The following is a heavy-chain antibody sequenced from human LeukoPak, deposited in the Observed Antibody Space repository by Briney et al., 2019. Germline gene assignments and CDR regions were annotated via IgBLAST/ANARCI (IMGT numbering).Heavy chain of an antibody. CDR2: ISGSGGST. Sequence: GGSLRLSCAASGFTFSSYAMNWVRQAPGKGLEWVSAISGSGGSTYYADSVKGRFTISRDNSKNTLYLQMISLRAEDTALYYCARLKVAAGSNFDYWGQGTLVTVSS. D-gene: IGHD6-13*01. V-gene: IGHV3-23*01. CDR3: ARLKVAAGSNFDY. J-gene: IGHJ4*02. CDR1: GFTFSSYA.